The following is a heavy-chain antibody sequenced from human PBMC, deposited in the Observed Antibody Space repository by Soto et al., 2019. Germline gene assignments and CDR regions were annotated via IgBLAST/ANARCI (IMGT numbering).Heavy chain of an antibody. J-gene: IGHJ6*02. CDR2: TYYRSKWFN. D-gene: IGHD3-16*01. CDR3: AREDDSKDYFYGMDA. CDR1: GDSVSSNTAS. Sequence: SQTLSLTCAISGDSVSSNTASWNWIRQSPSRGLEWLGRTYYRSKWFNNYAASLKSRITINPDTSKNQFSLQLNSVTPEDTGVYYCAREDDSKDYFYGMDAWGQGTTVTVYS. V-gene: IGHV6-1*01.